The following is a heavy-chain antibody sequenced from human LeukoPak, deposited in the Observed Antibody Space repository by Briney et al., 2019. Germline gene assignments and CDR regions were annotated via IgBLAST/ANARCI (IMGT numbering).Heavy chain of an antibody. CDR2: INHSGST. D-gene: IGHD3-10*01. CDR3: ARRSRLYYYGSGSYGGSYYFDY. Sequence: PSETLSLTCAVYGGSFSGYYWSWIRQPPGKGLEWIGEINHSGSTNYNPSLKSRVTISVDTSKNQFSLKLSSVTAADTAVYYCARRSRLYYYGSGSYGGSYYFDYWGQGTLVTVSS. CDR1: GGSFSGYY. J-gene: IGHJ4*02. V-gene: IGHV4-34*01.